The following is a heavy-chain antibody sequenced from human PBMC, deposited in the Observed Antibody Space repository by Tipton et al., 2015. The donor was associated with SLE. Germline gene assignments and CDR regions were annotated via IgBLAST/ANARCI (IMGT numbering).Heavy chain of an antibody. CDR2: MNTNSDNT. Sequence: QSGPEVKKPGASVKVSCKASGYTITSYDINWVRQATGQGLEWMGWMNTNSDNTGYAQRFQGRVTMTRDTSISTAYMELSSLRSEDTAVYYCARGRDRGYFDYWGQGTLVTVSS. D-gene: IGHD2-15*01. CDR1: GYTITSYD. CDR3: ARGRDRGYFDY. J-gene: IGHJ4*02. V-gene: IGHV1-8*01.